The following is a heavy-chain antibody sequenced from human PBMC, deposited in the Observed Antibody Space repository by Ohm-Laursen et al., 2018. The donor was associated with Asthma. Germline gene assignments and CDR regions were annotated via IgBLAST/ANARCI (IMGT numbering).Heavy chain of an antibody. CDR3: AKGALLGWSNGVAFDI. D-gene: IGHD2-15*01. Sequence: SLRLSCTASGFTFSDYYMSWIRQAPGKGLECVSYISSSSSYTYYADSVKGRFTISRDNSKNTLYLQMNSLRAEDTAVYYCAKGALLGWSNGVAFDIWGQGTMVTVSS. CDR1: GFTFSDYY. V-gene: IGHV3-11*05. CDR2: ISSSSSYT. J-gene: IGHJ3*02.